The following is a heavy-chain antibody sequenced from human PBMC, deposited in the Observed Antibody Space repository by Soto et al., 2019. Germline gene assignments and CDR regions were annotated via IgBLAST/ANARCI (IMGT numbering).Heavy chain of an antibody. D-gene: IGHD3-10*01. CDR3: ARAPSGYYFDR. CDR1: GYTFTSYA. CDR2: INTLNGDT. V-gene: IGHV1-3*04. J-gene: IGHJ4*02. Sequence: QVQLVQSGAEVKKPAASVKLSCKASGYTFTSYAIHWVRQAPGQRLESMGWINTLNGDTKYSPNFQTRVTISRDTSASTAYLELSSLTSEDTAVYFCARAPSGYYFDRWCQGTLVTVSS.